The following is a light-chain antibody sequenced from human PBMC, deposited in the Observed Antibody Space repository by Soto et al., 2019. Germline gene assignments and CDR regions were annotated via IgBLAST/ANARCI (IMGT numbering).Light chain of an antibody. J-gene: IGLJ1*01. V-gene: IGLV1-40*01. CDR3: QSYDNTLGGSYV. Sequence: QSVLTQPPSVSGAPGQRVTISCTGSSSNIGADYTVHWYQLLPGAAPKLLIYANSNRPSGVPDRFSGSKSGTSASLAITGLQAEDEADYYCQSYDNTLGGSYVFGTGTQLTVL. CDR1: SSNIGADYT. CDR2: ANS.